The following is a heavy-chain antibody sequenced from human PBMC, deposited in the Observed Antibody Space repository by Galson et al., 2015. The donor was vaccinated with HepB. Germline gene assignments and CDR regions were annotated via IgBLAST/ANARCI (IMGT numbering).Heavy chain of an antibody. Sequence: SVKVSCKASGYTFTSYYMHWVRQAPGQGLEWMGVINPSGGSTSYAQKFQGRVTMTRDTSTSTVYMELSSLRSEDTAVYYCARVMSSSGYTSVDAFDIWGQGTMVTVSS. J-gene: IGHJ3*02. D-gene: IGHD3-22*01. CDR3: ARVMSSSGYTSVDAFDI. V-gene: IGHV1-46*01. CDR1: GYTFTSYY. CDR2: INPSGGST.